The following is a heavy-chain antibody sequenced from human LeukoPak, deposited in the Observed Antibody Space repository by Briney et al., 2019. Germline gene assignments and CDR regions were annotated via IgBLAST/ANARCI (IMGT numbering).Heavy chain of an antibody. CDR1: GGSISSGAYS. D-gene: IGHD5-18*01. V-gene: IGHV4-30-2*01. J-gene: IGHJ6*02. Sequence: PSQTLSLTCAVSGGSISSGAYSWSWIRQPPGKDPEWIGYIYHSGSTYYNPSLKSRVTISVDRSKNQFSLKLSSVTAADTAVYYCARGERGYSYGKGGYYYGMDVWGQGTTVTVSS. CDR3: ARGERGYSYGKGGYYYGMDV. CDR2: IYHSGST.